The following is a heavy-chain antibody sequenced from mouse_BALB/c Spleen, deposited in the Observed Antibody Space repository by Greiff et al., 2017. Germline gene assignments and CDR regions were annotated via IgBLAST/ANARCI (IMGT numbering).Heavy chain of an antibody. J-gene: IGHJ4*01. D-gene: IGHD2-4*01. CDR3: AGGGLRGMDY. V-gene: IGHV5-17*02. CDR2: ISSGSSTI. CDR1: GFTFSSFG. Sequence: EVQGVESGGGLVQPGGSRKLFCAASGFTFSSFGMHWVRQAPEKGLEWVAYISSGSSTIYYADTVKGRFTISRDNPKNTLFLQMTSLRSEDTAMYYCAGGGLRGMDYWGQGTSVTVSS.